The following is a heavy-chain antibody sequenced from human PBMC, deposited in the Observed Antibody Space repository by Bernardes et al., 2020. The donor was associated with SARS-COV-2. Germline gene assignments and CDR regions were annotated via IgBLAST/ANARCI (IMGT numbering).Heavy chain of an antibody. J-gene: IGHJ6*02. Sequence: SMEVCWEASGYTLTGYYIHWVRQAPGQGLEWMGWINPNSGGTIYAQKFQGRVTMTRDTSISTAYMELSRLRSDDTAMYYCALPPSNYDRYGMDVWGQGTTVTVSS. D-gene: IGHD3-22*01. CDR1: GYTLTGYY. CDR3: ALPPSNYDRYGMDV. V-gene: IGHV1-2*02. CDR2: INPNSGGT.